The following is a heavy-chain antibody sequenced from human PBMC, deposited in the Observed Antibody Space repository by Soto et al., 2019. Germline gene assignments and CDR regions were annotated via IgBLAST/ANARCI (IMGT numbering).Heavy chain of an antibody. CDR3: AKTPMIAVVVDAFDI. CDR1: RFTFRNYA. D-gene: IGHD3-22*01. CDR2: ISGSGIST. V-gene: IGHV3-23*01. Sequence: EVQLLESGGGLVQPGGSLRLSCAASRFTFRNYAMGWVRQAPGKGLEWVSSISGSGISTFYADSVKGRFTISRDNSKNTLYLQMNSLRAEDTAVYYCAKTPMIAVVVDAFDIWGQGTKVTVS. J-gene: IGHJ3*02.